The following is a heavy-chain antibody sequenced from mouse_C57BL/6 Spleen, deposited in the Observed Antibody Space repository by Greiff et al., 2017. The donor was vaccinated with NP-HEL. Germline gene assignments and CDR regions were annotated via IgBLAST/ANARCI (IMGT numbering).Heavy chain of an antibody. Sequence: QVQLKESGAELVKPGASVKISCKASGYAFSSYWMNWVKQRPGKGLEWIGQIYPGDGDTNYNGKFKGKATLTADKSSSTAYMQLSSLTSEDSAVYFCARDGSSYGYVDVWGTGTTVTVSS. CDR2: IYPGDGDT. CDR3: ARDGSSYGYVDV. J-gene: IGHJ1*03. D-gene: IGHD1-1*01. CDR1: GYAFSSYW. V-gene: IGHV1-80*01.